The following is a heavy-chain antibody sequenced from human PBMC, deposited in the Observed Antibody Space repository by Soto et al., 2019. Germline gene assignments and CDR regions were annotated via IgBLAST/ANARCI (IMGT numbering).Heavy chain of an antibody. V-gene: IGHV1-18*04. J-gene: IGHJ6*02. D-gene: IGHD6-19*01. CDR1: GYTFTSYG. CDR3: ARDRTQEWLAPYYYYGMDI. Sequence: QVQLVQSGAEVKKPGASVKVSCKASGYTFTSYGISWVRQAPGQGLEWMGWISAYNGNTNYAQKLQGRVTMTTDTSTSTAYVELRSLRSDDTAVYYCARDRTQEWLAPYYYYGMDIWGQGTTVTVSS. CDR2: ISAYNGNT.